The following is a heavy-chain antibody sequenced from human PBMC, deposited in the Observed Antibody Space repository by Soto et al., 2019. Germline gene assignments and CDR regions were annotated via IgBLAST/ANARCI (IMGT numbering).Heavy chain of an antibody. D-gene: IGHD5-18*01. J-gene: IGHJ4*02. V-gene: IGHV1-8*01. CDR1: GYTFTSYD. CDR3: ARGRRIQLWLHLSRPGGVDD. Sequence: ASVKLSCKASGYTFTSYDINWVRQATGQGLEWMGWMNPNSGNTGYAQKFQGRVTMTRNTSISTAYMELSSLRSEDTAVYYCARGRRIQLWLHLSRPGGVDDWGQGTLVTVSS. CDR2: MNPNSGNT.